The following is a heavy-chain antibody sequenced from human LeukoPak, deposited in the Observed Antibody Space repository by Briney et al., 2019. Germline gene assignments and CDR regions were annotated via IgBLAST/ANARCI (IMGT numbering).Heavy chain of an antibody. CDR2: RISISGKT. J-gene: IGHJ5*02. Sequence: ASVRLSSKASGSTFTTYDINWVRHATGQGLELMGWRISISGKTSYAQKFKGRVTMPRNTSISKAYMELSRLRSEDTAVYYCARGDGSTTVPPNWFDPWGQGTLVTVSS. CDR3: ARGDGSTTVPPNWFDP. V-gene: IGHV1-8*01. D-gene: IGHD4-17*01. CDR1: GSTFTTYD.